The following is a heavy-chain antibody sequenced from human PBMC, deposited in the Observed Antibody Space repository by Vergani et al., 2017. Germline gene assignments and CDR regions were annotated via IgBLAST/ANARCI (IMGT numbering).Heavy chain of an antibody. Sequence: QIQLQESGPGLVKPSETLSLTCNVSGGSIDSEIHYWGWLRQAPGKGLEWLASVYHTGSTYYNPSLKSRVAISVDTSKNQFSLKVTSVTAADTAVYFCARQRPGSGWSPGDFDDWGQGILVTVSS. CDR1: GGSIDSEIHY. D-gene: IGHD6-19*01. V-gene: IGHV4-39*01. CDR3: ARQRPGSGWSPGDFDD. J-gene: IGHJ4*02. CDR2: VYHTGST.